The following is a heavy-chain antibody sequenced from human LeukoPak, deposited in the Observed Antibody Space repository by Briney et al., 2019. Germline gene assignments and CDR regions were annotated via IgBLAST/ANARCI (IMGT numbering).Heavy chain of an antibody. CDR1: GGSISNGSW. CDR2: IYRTASA. CDR3: VRCGSYCLDY. V-gene: IGHV4-4*02. Sequence: SETLSLTCGVSGGSISNGSWWSWVRQPPGKGLEWIGEIYRTASANYNPSLKSRVTISVDKSKNQFSLSLNSVTAADTAVYYCVRCGSYCLDYWGQGTLVTVSS. J-gene: IGHJ4*02. D-gene: IGHD1-26*01.